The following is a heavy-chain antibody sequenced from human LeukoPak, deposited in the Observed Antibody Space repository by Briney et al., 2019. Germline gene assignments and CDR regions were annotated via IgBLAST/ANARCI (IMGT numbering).Heavy chain of an antibody. V-gene: IGHV4-34*01. D-gene: IGHD4-23*01. CDR1: GGSFSGYY. CDR2: INPSGST. J-gene: IGHJ4*02. Sequence: SETLSLTCAVYGGSFSGYYWSWIRQPPGKGLEWIGEINPSGSTNYNPSLKSRVTISVDTSKNQFSLKLSSVTAADTAVYYCARGQRGPTGLRWKYFDYWGQGTLVTVSS. CDR3: ARGQRGPTGLRWKYFDY.